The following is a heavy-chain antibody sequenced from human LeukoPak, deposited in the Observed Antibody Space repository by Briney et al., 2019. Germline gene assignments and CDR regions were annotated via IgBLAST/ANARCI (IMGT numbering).Heavy chain of an antibody. D-gene: IGHD3-22*01. CDR3: ASWSGDYDSSGGNAFDI. Sequence: SETLSLTCTVSGGSISSSSYYWGWIRQPPGKGLEWIGSIYYSGSTYYNPSLKSRVTISVDTSKNQFSLKLSSVTAADTAVYYCASWSGDYDSSGGNAFDIWGQGTMVTVSS. CDR2: IYYSGST. V-gene: IGHV4-39*07. J-gene: IGHJ3*02. CDR1: GGSISSSSYY.